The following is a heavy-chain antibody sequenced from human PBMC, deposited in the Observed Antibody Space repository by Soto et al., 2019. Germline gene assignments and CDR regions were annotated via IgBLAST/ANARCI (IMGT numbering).Heavy chain of an antibody. V-gene: IGHV3-30-3*01. CDR1: GFTFSSYA. CDR3: ARAYEGDSFDY. J-gene: IGHJ4*02. D-gene: IGHD3-16*01. Sequence: QVQLVESGGGVVQPGRSLRLSCAASGFTFSSYAMHLVRQAPGKGLEWVAVRSEDGSNKYYADSVKGRFTISRDNSKTTLYLQMNSLRSADTSVYSCARAYEGDSFDYWGQGTLVTVSS. CDR2: RSEDGSNK.